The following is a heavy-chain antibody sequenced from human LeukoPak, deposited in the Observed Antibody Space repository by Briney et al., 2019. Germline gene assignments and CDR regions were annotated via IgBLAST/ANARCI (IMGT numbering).Heavy chain of an antibody. CDR1: GFTFSSYA. J-gene: IGHJ4*02. D-gene: IGHD4-11*01. Sequence: GRSLRLSCAASGFTFSSYAMHWVRQAPGKGLEWVAVISYDGSNKYYADSVKGRFTISRDNSKNTLYLQMNSLRAEDTAVYYCASIDYSTSYWGQGTLATVSS. CDR3: ASIDYSTSY. CDR2: ISYDGSNK. V-gene: IGHV3-30*04.